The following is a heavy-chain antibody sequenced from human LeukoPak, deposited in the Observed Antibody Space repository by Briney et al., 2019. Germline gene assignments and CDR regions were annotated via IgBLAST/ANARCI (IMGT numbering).Heavy chain of an antibody. CDR3: AKLGGDYGVY. D-gene: IGHD4-17*01. CDR1: GFTFSNYA. Sequence: GGSLRLSCAASGFTFSNYAMSWVRHAPGKGLELVSVITGSGSTTNHADSVKGRFTISRDNSKNTLYLQMNGLRAEDTAVYYCAKLGGDYGVYWGQGTLVTVSS. V-gene: IGHV3-23*01. CDR2: ITGSGSTT. J-gene: IGHJ4*02.